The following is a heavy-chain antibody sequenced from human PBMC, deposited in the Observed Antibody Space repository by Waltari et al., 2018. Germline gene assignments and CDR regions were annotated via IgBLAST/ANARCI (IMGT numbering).Heavy chain of an antibody. CDR2: ISYDGSNK. CDR3: ARDRAYTYAFDI. Sequence: QVQLVASGGGVVQPGRSLRLSCAASGFPFSSYAMHWVRQAPGKGLEWVAVISYDGSNKYYVDSVKGRFTIYNSKNTLYLQMNSLRAEDTAVYYCARDRAYTYAFDIWGQGTMVTVSS. D-gene: IGHD1-20*01. CDR1: GFPFSSYA. V-gene: IGHV3-30*04. J-gene: IGHJ3*02.